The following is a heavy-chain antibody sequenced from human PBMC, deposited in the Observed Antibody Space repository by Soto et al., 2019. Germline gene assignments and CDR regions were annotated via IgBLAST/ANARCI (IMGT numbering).Heavy chain of an antibody. D-gene: IGHD6-13*01. CDR2: VSYDGSKK. Sequence: GGSLRLSCAASGFTLSSYAMHWVRQARGRGLEWVAVVSYDGSKKYYVDSVKGRFTISRDNSKNTLYLQMNSLRDEDTAVYHCAKDWIRIAAGGTDYIWLAPWGQGTLVTISS. J-gene: IGHJ5*02. CDR1: GFTLSSYA. V-gene: IGHV3-30*18. CDR3: AKDWIRIAAGGTDYIWLAP.